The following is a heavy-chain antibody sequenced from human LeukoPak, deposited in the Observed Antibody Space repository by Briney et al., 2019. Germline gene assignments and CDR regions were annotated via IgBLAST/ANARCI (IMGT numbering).Heavy chain of an antibody. D-gene: IGHD1-26*01. Sequence: PGGSLRLSCAASGFTFSSYAMSWVRQAPGKGLEWVSAISGSGGSTYYADSVKGRFTISRDNSKNTLYLQMNSLRAEDTAVHYCAKLKGAHYYYYYMDVWGKGTTVTVSS. CDR3: AKLKGAHYYYYYMDV. CDR1: GFTFSSYA. CDR2: ISGSGGST. J-gene: IGHJ6*03. V-gene: IGHV3-23*01.